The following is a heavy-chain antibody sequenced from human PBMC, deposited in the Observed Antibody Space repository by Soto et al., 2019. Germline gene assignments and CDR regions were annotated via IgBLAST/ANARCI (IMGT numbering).Heavy chain of an antibody. CDR3: ARRGVGFLEWFPAYYYYYGMDV. Sequence: SETLPLTCTVSGGSINSGYLYWTWLRQPAGKGLEWIGDIYYSGGTKYNPSFQSRVTISVDTYKNQFSLKLSSVTAADTAVYYCARRGVGFLEWFPAYYYYYGMDVWGQGTTVTVSS. CDR1: GGSINSGYLY. J-gene: IGHJ6*02. D-gene: IGHD3-3*02. CDR2: IYYSGGT. V-gene: IGHV4-61*01.